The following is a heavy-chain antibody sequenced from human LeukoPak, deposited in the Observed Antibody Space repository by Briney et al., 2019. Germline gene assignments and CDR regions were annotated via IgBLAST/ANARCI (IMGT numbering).Heavy chain of an antibody. CDR1: GGSISSYY. Sequence: SETLSLTCAVYGGSISSYYWSWIRQPPGKGLEWIGYIYYSGSTNYNPSLKSRVTISVDTSKNQFSLKLSSVTAADTAVYYCARGLDITIFGVVPNWFDPWGQGTLVTVSS. CDR2: IYYSGST. J-gene: IGHJ5*02. V-gene: IGHV4-59*01. D-gene: IGHD3-3*01. CDR3: ARGLDITIFGVVPNWFDP.